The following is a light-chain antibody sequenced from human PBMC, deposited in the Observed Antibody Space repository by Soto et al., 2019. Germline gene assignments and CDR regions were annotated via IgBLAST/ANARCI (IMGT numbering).Light chain of an antibody. CDR2: AAT. V-gene: IGKV1-39*01. J-gene: IGKJ1*01. Sequence: PSSLSASVGDRVTITCRASQSISNYLNWYQQKPGKAPKLLIYAATSLQGGVPSKFSGSGSGTDFTLTISSLEPEDFATYYCQQTYSTPRSAFGQGIKVDIK. CDR1: QSISNY. CDR3: QQTYSTPRSA.